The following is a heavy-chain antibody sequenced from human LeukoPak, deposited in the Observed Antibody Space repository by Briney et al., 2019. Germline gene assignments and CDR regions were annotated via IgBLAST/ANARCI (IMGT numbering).Heavy chain of an antibody. Sequence: GGSLRLSCAASGFTFSSYAMHWVCQAPGKGLEWVSAISGSGGSTYYADSVKGRFTISRDNSKNTLYLQMNSLRAEDTAVYYCARNENSGWGYFDYWGQGTLVTVSS. V-gene: IGHV3-23*01. CDR3: ARNENSGWGYFDY. D-gene: IGHD5-12*01. CDR2: ISGSGGST. CDR1: GFTFSSYA. J-gene: IGHJ4*02.